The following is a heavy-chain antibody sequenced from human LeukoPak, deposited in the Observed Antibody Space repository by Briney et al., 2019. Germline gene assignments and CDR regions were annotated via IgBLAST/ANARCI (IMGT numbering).Heavy chain of an antibody. CDR1: EFDFSTHA. V-gene: IGHV3-21*01. J-gene: IGHJ4*02. D-gene: IGHD3-16*02. Sequence: GGSLRLSCAASEFDFSTHAMNWVRQAPGKGLEWVSSISSSSSYIYYADSVKGRFTISRDNAKNSLYLQMNSLRAEDTAVYYCARVYRRLGELSFDYWGQGTLVTVSS. CDR3: ARVYRRLGELSFDY. CDR2: ISSSSSYI.